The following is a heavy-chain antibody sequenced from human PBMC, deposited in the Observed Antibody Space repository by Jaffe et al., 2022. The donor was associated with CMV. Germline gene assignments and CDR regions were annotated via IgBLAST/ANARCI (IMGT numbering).Heavy chain of an antibody. V-gene: IGHV3-33*08. D-gene: IGHD4-17*01. CDR2: IWYDGSNK. J-gene: IGHJ6*03. CDR1: GFTFSSYG. Sequence: QVQLVESGGGVVQPGRSLRLSCAASGFTFSSYGMHWVRQAPGKGLEWVAVIWYDGSNKYYADSVKGRFTISRDNSKNTLYLQMNSLRAEDTAVYYCARDPFGGYGDHKYYYYYYYMDVWGKGTTVTVSS. CDR3: ARDPFGGYGDHKYYYYYYYMDV.